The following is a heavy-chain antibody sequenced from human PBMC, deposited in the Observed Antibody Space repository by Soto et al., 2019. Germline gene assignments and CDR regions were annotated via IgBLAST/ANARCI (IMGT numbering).Heavy chain of an antibody. J-gene: IGHJ1*01. D-gene: IGHD3-22*01. CDR2: ISSSSSTI. V-gene: IGHV3-48*02. CDR1: GFTFSSYS. CDR3: ARGLFYYDSSGYYSAPAEYFQH. Sequence: GGSLRLSCAASGFTFSSYSMNWVRQAQGKGLEWVSYISSSSSTIYYADSVKGRFTISRDNAKNSLYLQMNSLRDEDTAVYYCARGLFYYDSSGYYSAPAEYFQHWGQGTLVTVSS.